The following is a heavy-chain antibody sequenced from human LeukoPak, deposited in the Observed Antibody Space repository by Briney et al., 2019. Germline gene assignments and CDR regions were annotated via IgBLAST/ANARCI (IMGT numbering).Heavy chain of an antibody. CDR1: GGSISSGGYS. V-gene: IGHV4-30-2*01. D-gene: IGHD1-26*01. CDR3: ARGGSTDFDY. CDR2: IYHSGST. Sequence: SQTLSLTCAVSGGSISSGGYSWSWIRQPPGKGLEWIGYIYHSGSTYYNPSLRSRVTISVDTSKNQFSLKLSSVTAADTAVYYCARGGSTDFDYWGQGTLVTVSS. J-gene: IGHJ4*02.